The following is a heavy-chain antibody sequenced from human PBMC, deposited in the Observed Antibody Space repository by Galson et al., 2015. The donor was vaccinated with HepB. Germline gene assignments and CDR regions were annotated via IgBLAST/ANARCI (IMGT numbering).Heavy chain of an antibody. CDR1: GFPFSSYE. J-gene: IGHJ4*02. Sequence: SLRLSCAASGFPFSSYEMNWVRQAPGKGPEWLSYINNGGTTMYYADSVKGRFSISRDNAKNSLYLQMSSLRAEDTAVYHCVRDGIYCRGGWCHPYWGQGTLVSVSS. CDR2: INNGGTTM. D-gene: IGHD2-15*01. V-gene: IGHV3-48*03. CDR3: VRDGIYCRGGWCHPY.